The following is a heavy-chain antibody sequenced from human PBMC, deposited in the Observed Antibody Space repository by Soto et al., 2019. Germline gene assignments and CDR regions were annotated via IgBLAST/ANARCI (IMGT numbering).Heavy chain of an antibody. D-gene: IGHD3-10*01. CDR1: GFTFSSYG. J-gene: IGHJ6*02. CDR2: IWYDGSNK. V-gene: IGHV3-33*01. CDR3: ARDTARDKVRSYYGMDV. Sequence: QVQLVESGGGVVQPGRSLRLSCAASGFTFSSYGMHWVRQAPGKGLEWVAVIWYDGSNKYYADSVKGRFTISRDNSKNXXYMQMNSLRAEDTAVYYCARDTARDKVRSYYGMDVWGQGTTVTVSS.